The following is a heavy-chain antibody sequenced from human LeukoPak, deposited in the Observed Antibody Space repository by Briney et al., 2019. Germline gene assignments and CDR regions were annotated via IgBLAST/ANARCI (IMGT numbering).Heavy chain of an antibody. CDR1: GDTFSSSA. J-gene: IGHJ4*02. Sequence: SVKVSCKASGDTFSSSAISWVRQAPGQGLEWMGKIILPLDITNYAQQFQGGVTITTDKSTDTVFLELSSLRSQDTAVYYCARSSVTGHFDFWGQGTLVTVSS. V-gene: IGHV1-69*04. CDR3: ARSSVTGHFDF. CDR2: IILPLDIT. D-gene: IGHD6-19*01.